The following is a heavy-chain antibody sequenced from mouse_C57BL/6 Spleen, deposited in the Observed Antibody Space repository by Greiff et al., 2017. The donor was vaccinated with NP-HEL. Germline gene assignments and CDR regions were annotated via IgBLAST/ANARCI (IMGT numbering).Heavy chain of an antibody. J-gene: IGHJ3*01. D-gene: IGHD3-3*01. Sequence: EVKLMESGPGLVKPSQSLSLTCSVTGYSITSGYYWNWIRQFPGNKLEWMGYISYDGSNNYNPSLKNRISITCDTSKNQFVLSLNSVATEDAATYYGARGGTGFADWGQGTLVTVSA. CDR1: GYSITSGYY. CDR2: ISYDGSN. V-gene: IGHV3-6*01. CDR3: ARGGTGFAD.